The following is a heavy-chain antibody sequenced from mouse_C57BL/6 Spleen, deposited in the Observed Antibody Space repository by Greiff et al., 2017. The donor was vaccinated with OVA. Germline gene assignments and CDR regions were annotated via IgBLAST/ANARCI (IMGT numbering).Heavy chain of an antibody. CDR1: GYSIPSGYY. Sequence: EVKLQESGPGLVKPSQSLSLTCSVTGYSIPSGYYWNWIRQFPGNKLEWMGYISYDGSNNYNPSLKNRISITRDTSKNQFFLKLNSVTTEDTATDYCASSYYGYDVAWFAYWGQGTLVTVSA. CDR2: ISYDGSN. V-gene: IGHV3-6*01. CDR3: ASSYYGYDVAWFAY. D-gene: IGHD2-9*01. J-gene: IGHJ3*01.